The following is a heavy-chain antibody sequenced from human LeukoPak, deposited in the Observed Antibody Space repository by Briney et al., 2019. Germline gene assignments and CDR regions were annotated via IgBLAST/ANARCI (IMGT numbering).Heavy chain of an antibody. V-gene: IGHV4-30-4*01. CDR2: IYYSGNT. Sequence: SQTLSLTCTVSGGSISSDNHYWSWIRQPPGKGLEWIAYIYYSGNTYYNPSLKSRVTISKNTSKNQFSLKLSSVTAADTAVYYCARDPTGYGMDVWGQGTTVTVSS. CDR3: ARDPTGYGMDV. CDR1: GGSISSDNHY. J-gene: IGHJ6*02.